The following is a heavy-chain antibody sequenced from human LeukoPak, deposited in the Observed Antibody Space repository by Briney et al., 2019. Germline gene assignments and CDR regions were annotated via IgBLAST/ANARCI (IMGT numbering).Heavy chain of an antibody. V-gene: IGHV3-7*01. Sequence: GGSLRLSCAASEFIFSGYWMNWVRQAPGKGLKGVANIKQDGSEKYYVDSVKGRFTISRDNAKNSLYLQMNSLRAEDTAVYYCAREAVVGATFDYWGQGTLVTVSS. J-gene: IGHJ4*02. D-gene: IGHD1-26*01. CDR1: EFIFSGYW. CDR3: AREAVVGATFDY. CDR2: IKQDGSEK.